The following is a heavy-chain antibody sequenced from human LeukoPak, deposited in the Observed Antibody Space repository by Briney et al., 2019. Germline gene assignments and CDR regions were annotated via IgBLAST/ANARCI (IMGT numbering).Heavy chain of an antibody. D-gene: IGHD3-16*02. J-gene: IGHJ4*02. V-gene: IGHV3-7*01. CDR2: INKDGSEQ. Sequence: GGSLRLSCAASGFIFSSHWMSWVRRAPGKGLEWVANINKDGSEQYYVDSMKGRFTISRDNAKNSLYLQMNSLRAEDTAVYYCAKEVDAVVTDFDYWGQGTLVTVSS. CDR1: GFIFSSHW. CDR3: AKEVDAVVTDFDY.